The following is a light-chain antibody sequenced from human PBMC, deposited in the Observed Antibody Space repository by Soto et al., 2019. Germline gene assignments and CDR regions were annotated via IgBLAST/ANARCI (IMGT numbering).Light chain of an antibody. J-gene: IGLJ2*01. CDR1: SGHSSYA. CDR3: QTWGTGIGV. CDR2: LSTDGSH. V-gene: IGLV4-69*01. Sequence: QLVLTQSPSASASLGASVKLTCTLSSGHSSYAIAWHQQQPEKGPRYLMKLSTDGSHSKGDGIPDRFSGSTSGAECYLTISSLQSEDEADYYCQTWGTGIGVFGGGTKLTVL.